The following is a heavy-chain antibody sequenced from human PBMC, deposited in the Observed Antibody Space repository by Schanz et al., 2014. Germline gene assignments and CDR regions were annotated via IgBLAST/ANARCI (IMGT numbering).Heavy chain of an antibody. CDR2: VFPNGIT. D-gene: IGHD1-1*01. V-gene: IGHV4-61*02. J-gene: IGHJ2*01. Sequence: QVQLQESGPGLVKPSQTLSLTCTVSGGSIRSGTYYWSWIRQPAGKALEWVGRVFPNGITNYNPSLKSRVPISLAPPKNHFSLPLTSLTAADTAVYYCARDTTWRLDLWGRGTLVTVSS. CDR3: ARDTTWRLDL. CDR1: GGSIRSGTYY.